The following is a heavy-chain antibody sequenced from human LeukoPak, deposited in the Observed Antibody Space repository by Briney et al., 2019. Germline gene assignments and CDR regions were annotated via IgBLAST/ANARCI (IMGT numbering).Heavy chain of an antibody. V-gene: IGHV4-39*01. Sequence: SETLSLTCTVSGGSISSSSYYWGWIRQPPRKGLEWIGSIYYSGSTYYNPSLKSRVTISVDTSKNQFSLKLSSVTAADTAVYYCARQSSAVTTYTLDYWGQGTLVTVSS. J-gene: IGHJ4*02. CDR2: IYYSGST. CDR3: ARQSSAVTTYTLDY. D-gene: IGHD4-4*01. CDR1: GGSISSSSYY.